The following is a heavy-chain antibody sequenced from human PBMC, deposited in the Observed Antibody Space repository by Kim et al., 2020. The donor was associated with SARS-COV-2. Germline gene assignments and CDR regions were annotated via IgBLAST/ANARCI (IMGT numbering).Heavy chain of an antibody. Sequence: GESLKISCKGSGYTFSSYWISWVRQLPGKGLEWMGRVDPADSYANYGPSFQGHVSITADKSINTAYLQWSSLEASDTAMYYCARRWVTMVRGTVYYYGMDVWGQGTTVTVS. J-gene: IGHJ6*02. CDR3: ARRWVTMVRGTVYYYGMDV. D-gene: IGHD3-10*01. CDR1: GYTFSSYW. CDR2: VDPADSYA. V-gene: IGHV5-10-1*01.